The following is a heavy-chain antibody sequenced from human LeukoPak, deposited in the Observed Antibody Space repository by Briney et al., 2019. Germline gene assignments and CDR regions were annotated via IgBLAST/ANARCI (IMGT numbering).Heavy chain of an antibody. CDR2: ISSDGRYK. J-gene: IGHJ4*02. CDR3: AKDWGSGFASGSSYLDY. CDR1: GFTFRTYG. Sequence: WGSLRLSCAASGFTFRTYGIHWVRQAPGKGLEWVAVISSDGRYKYYAGFVKGRFTISRDNSRNTLYLQMNSLTTEDTALYYCAKDWGSGFASGSSYLDYWGQGTLVTVS. V-gene: IGHV3-30*18. D-gene: IGHD3-10*01.